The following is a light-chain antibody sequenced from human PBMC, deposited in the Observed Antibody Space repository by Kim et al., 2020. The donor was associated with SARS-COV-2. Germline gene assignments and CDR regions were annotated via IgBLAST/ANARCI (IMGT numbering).Light chain of an antibody. J-gene: IGKJ2*03. CDR2: WAS. Sequence: RATINSKHSQTVLYNDNKKNYLAGYQQKPGQAPTLLIYWASIRESGVSDRFSGSGSETDFTLTISSLQAEDVAVYYCQQYYSTPPSFGQGTKLEI. CDR3: QQYYSTPPS. V-gene: IGKV4-1*01. CDR1: QTVLYNDNKKNY.